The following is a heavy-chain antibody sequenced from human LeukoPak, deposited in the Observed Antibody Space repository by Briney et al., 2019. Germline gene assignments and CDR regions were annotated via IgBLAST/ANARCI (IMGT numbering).Heavy chain of an antibody. CDR1: GGSISSYY. Sequence: PSETLSLTCTVSGGSISSYYWSWIRQPAGKGLERIGRIYTSGSTNYNPSLKSRVTMSVDTSKNQFSLKLSSVTAADTAVYYCARGGYDSSGYLFFDYWGQGTLVTVSS. V-gene: IGHV4-4*07. CDR2: IYTSGST. D-gene: IGHD3-22*01. J-gene: IGHJ4*02. CDR3: ARGGYDSSGYLFFDY.